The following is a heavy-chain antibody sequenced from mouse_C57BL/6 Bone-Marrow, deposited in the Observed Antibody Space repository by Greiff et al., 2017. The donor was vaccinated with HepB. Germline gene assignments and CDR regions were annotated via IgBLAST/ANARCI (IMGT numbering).Heavy chain of an antibody. J-gene: IGHJ4*01. V-gene: IGHV1-18*01. CDR1: GYTFTDYN. D-gene: IGHD1-1*01. CDR3: ARGVYYGSPYAMDY. CDR2: INPNNGGT. Sequence: VQLKQSGPELVKPGASVKIPCKASGYTFTDYNMDWVKQSHGKSLEWIGDINPNNGGTIYNQKFKGKATLTVDKSSSTAYMELRSLTSEDTAVYYCARGVYYGSPYAMDYWGQGTSVTVSS.